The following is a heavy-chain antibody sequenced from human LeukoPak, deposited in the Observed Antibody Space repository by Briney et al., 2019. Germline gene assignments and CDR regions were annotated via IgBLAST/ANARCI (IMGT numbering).Heavy chain of an antibody. Sequence: GRSLRLSCAASGFTFSSYGMHWVRQAPGKGLEWVAVISYDGSNKYYADSVKGRFTISRDNAKNSLYLQMNSLRAEDTAVYYCARVGGGSWNGAFDIWGQGTMVTVSS. V-gene: IGHV3-30*03. CDR3: ARVGGGSWNGAFDI. J-gene: IGHJ3*02. CDR1: GFTFSSYG. D-gene: IGHD2-15*01. CDR2: ISYDGSNK.